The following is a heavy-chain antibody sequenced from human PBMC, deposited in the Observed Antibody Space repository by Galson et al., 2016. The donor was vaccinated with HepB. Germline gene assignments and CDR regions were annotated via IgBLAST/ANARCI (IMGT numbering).Heavy chain of an antibody. CDR1: GGSFSNYD. J-gene: IGHJ4*02. CDR2: INHSGST. CDR3: ARGTDDFWGGRYFDK. D-gene: IGHD3-3*01. Sequence: SETLSLTCVVYGGSFSNYDWSWIRQPPGKGLEWIGEINHSGSTSYNPSHKSRVAISADKSKNQFSLNLRSLTAADTAVYYYARGTDDFWGGRYFDKWGQGTLVTVSS. V-gene: IGHV4-34*01.